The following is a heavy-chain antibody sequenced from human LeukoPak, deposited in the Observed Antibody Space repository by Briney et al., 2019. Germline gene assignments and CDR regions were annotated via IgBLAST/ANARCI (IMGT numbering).Heavy chain of an antibody. CDR2: IVVGSGNT. CDR3: ATGGLVVYFDY. V-gene: IGHV1-58*02. D-gene: IGHD6-6*01. CDR1: GFTFTSSA. Sequence: GASVKVSCKASGFTFTSSAMQWVRQARGQRLEWIGWIVVGSGNTNYAQKFQGRVTMTEDTSTDTAYMELSSLRSEDTAVYYCATGGLVVYFDYWGQGTLVTVSS. J-gene: IGHJ4*02.